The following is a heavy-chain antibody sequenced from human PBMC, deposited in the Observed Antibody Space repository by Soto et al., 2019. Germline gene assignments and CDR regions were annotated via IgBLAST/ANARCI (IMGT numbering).Heavy chain of an antibody. J-gene: IGHJ3*02. Sequence: QVRLVESGGGVVQPGRSLRLSCAASGFTFSSYAMHWVRQAPGKGLEWVAVISYDGSNKYYADSVKGRFTISRDNSKNTLYLQMNRLRAEDTAVYYCARSLVARGAFDIWGQGTMVTVSS. CDR1: GFTFSSYA. D-gene: IGHD5-12*01. CDR3: ARSLVARGAFDI. CDR2: ISYDGSNK. V-gene: IGHV3-30-3*01.